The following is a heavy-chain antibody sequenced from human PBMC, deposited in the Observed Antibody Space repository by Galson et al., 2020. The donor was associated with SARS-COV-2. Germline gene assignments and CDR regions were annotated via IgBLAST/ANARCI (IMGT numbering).Heavy chain of an antibody. CDR2: ISSSGSTI. J-gene: IGHJ4*02. Sequence: GGSLRLSCAASGFTFSSYEMNWVRQAPGKGLEWVSYISSSGSTIYYADSVKGRFTISRDNAKNSLYLQMNSLRAEDTAVYYCARCAPVFDSSGYYQPSDYWGQGTLVTVSS. D-gene: IGHD3-22*01. CDR3: ARCAPVFDSSGYYQPSDY. V-gene: IGHV3-48*03. CDR1: GFTFSSYE.